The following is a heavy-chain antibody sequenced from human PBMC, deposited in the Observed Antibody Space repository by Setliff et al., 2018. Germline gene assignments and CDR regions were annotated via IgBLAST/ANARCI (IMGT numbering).Heavy chain of an antibody. CDR2: ISPDGTIT. V-gene: IGHV3-74*01. J-gene: IGHJ6*03. CDR3: ASIDWGENFYNTDV. D-gene: IGHD7-27*01. CDR1: GFTFRKYW. Sequence: PGGSLRLSCGASGFTFRKYWMYWVRQVPGKGLVWVSRISPDGTITNYADSVKGRFTISRGNAKNTLYLQMNSLRGEDTAVYFCASIDWGENFYNTDVWGKGTTVTVSS.